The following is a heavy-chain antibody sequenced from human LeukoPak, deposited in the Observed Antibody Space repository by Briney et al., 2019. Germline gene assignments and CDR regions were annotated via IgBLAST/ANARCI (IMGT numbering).Heavy chain of an antibody. CDR1: GYTFTTYD. V-gene: IGHV1-8*01. CDR3: ARIAAPGNRRLNF. CDR2: MNPNSGNT. Sequence: GASVKVSCKASGYTFTTYDINWVRQAAGQGLEWMGWMNPNSGNTCNAQKFQGRVTMTRSTSISTAYMELTSLTSEDTAVYFCARIAAPGNRRLNFWGQGTLVTVSS. J-gene: IGHJ4*02. D-gene: IGHD6-13*01.